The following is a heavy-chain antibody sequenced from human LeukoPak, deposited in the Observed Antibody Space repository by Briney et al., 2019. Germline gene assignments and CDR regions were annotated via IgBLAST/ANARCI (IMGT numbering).Heavy chain of an antibody. D-gene: IGHD3-22*01. Sequence: SLRLSCAASGFTFSSYGMHWVRQAPGKGLEWVAFIRYDGSNKYYADSVKGRFTISRDNSKNTLYLQMNSLRAEDTAVYYCAKGYYYDSSGLGYFDYWGQGTLVTVSS. V-gene: IGHV3-30*02. CDR1: GFTFSSYG. J-gene: IGHJ4*02. CDR3: AKGYYYDSSGLGYFDY. CDR2: IRYDGSNK.